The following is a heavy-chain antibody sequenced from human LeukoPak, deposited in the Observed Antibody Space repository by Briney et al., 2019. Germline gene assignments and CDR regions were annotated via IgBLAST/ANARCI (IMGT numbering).Heavy chain of an antibody. CDR2: AYNRGDT. CDR3: ARLKLGAYFDL. V-gene: IGHV4-59*08. CDR1: GGSTSSDY. J-gene: IGHJ2*01. Sequence: SETLSLTCTVSGGSTSSDYWSWIRQSPGKGLEWVGYAYNRGDTGKNPSLKSRVTILLDTSKNQCSLKLTSVSAADTAVYYCARLKLGAYFDLWGRGTLVTVSS. D-gene: IGHD3-16*01.